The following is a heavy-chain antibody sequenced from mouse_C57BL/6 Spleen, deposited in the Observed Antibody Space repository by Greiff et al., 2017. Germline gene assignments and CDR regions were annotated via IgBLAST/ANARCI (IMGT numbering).Heavy chain of an antibody. V-gene: IGHV1-72*01. CDR2: IDPNSGGT. Sequence: QVQLKQPGAELVQPGASVKLSCKASGYHFTSYWMHWVKQRPGRGLEWIGRIDPNSGGTKYNEQFKRKATLTVDKPSSTAYMQLSILSSEYSAVYYRARFRYSSSYFDYWGQGTSRTVSS. CDR1: GYHFTSYW. J-gene: IGHJ2*02. D-gene: IGHD1-1*01. CDR3: ARFRYSSSYFDY.